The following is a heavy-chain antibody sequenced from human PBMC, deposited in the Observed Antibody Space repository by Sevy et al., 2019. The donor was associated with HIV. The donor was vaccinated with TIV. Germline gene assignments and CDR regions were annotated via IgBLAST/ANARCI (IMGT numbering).Heavy chain of an antibody. J-gene: IGHJ6*02. V-gene: IGHV1-69*13. CDR1: GGSFSSYA. CDR2: IIPVFGAS. Sequence: ASVKVSCKASGGSFSSYAINWVRQAPGQGLEWMGGIIPVFGASDYAQQFQGRVSIIADESTSIAYMELRTLRSEDTAVYYCARGQYYDTSGNYHGGMDVWGQGTTVTVSS. D-gene: IGHD3-22*01. CDR3: ARGQYYDTSGNYHGGMDV.